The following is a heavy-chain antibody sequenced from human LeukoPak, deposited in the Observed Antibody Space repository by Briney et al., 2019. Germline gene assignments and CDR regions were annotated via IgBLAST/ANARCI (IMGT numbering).Heavy chain of an antibody. D-gene: IGHD2-15*01. CDR3: ARGQKIFPY. V-gene: IGHV4-61*01. Sequence: SETLSLTCTVSGGSISSGSYYWSWIRQPPGKGLEWIGYIYYSGSTNYNPSLKSRVTISVDTSKNQFSLKLSSVTAADTAVYYCARGQKIFPYWGQGTLVTVSS. CDR1: GGSISSGSYY. CDR2: IYYSGST. J-gene: IGHJ4*02.